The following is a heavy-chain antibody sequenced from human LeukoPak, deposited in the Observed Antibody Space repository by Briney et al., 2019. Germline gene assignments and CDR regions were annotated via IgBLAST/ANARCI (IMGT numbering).Heavy chain of an antibody. CDR3: AREGIAVAGTIDY. V-gene: IGHV1-2*02. CDR2: INPNSGGT. J-gene: IGHJ4*02. Sequence: SVKVSCKASGYTFTGYYMHWVRQAPGQGLGWMGWINPNSGGTNYAQKFQGRVTMTRDTSISTAYMELSRLRSDDTAVYYCAREGIAVAGTIDYWGQGTLVTVSS. D-gene: IGHD6-19*01. CDR1: GYTFTGYY.